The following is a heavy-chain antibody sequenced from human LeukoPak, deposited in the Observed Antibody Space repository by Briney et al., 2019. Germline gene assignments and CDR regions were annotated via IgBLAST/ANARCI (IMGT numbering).Heavy chain of an antibody. Sequence: SETLSLTCTVSGCTISSYYWSWIRQPAGKGLEWIGRIYISGSTNYNPSLKSRVTMSVDTYKNQFSLKLSSVTAAETAVYYCARDRGTWNADGFDYWDQGTLVTVSS. V-gene: IGHV4-4*07. CDR3: ARDRGTWNADGFDY. J-gene: IGHJ4*02. CDR1: GCTISSYY. D-gene: IGHD1-1*01. CDR2: IYISGST.